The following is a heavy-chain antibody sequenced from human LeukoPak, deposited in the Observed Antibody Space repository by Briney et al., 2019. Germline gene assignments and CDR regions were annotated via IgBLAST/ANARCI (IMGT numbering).Heavy chain of an antibody. V-gene: IGHV3-30*18. D-gene: IGHD6-19*01. CDR3: AKDSHPTHSSGWYGMDV. CDR1: GFTFSSYG. J-gene: IGHJ6*01. Sequence: PGRSLRLSCAASGFTFSSYGMHWVRQAPGKGLEWVAVISYDGSNKYYADSVKGRFTISRDNSKNTPYLQMNSLRAEDTAVYYCAKDSHPTHSSGWYGMDVWGQGTTVSVSS. CDR2: ISYDGSNK.